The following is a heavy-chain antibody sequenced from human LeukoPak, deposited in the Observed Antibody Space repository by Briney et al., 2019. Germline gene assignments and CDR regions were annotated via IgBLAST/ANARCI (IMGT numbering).Heavy chain of an antibody. D-gene: IGHD3-22*01. CDR1: GFTFSSYG. J-gene: IGHJ4*02. CDR3: NGGYYYADY. Sequence: PGRSLRLSCAASGFTFSSYGMHWVRQAPGKGLEWVAVISYDGSSKYYADSVKGRFTISRDNSKNTLYLQMNSLRAEDTAVYYCNGGYYYADYWGQGTLVTVSS. CDR2: ISYDGSSK. V-gene: IGHV3-30*03.